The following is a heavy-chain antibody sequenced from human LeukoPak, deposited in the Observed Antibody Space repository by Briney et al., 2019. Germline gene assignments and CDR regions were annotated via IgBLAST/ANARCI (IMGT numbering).Heavy chain of an antibody. CDR1: GYTFTSYG. Sequence: ASVKVSCKASGYTFTSYGISWVRQAPGQGLEWMGWISAYNGNTNYAQKFQGRVTMTTDTSTSTAYMELRSLGSDDTAVYYCARHQGAYCTGGTCYKNYGMDVWGQGTTVTVSS. CDR2: ISAYNGNT. D-gene: IGHD2-15*01. V-gene: IGHV1-18*01. CDR3: ARHQGAYCTGGTCYKNYGMDV. J-gene: IGHJ6*02.